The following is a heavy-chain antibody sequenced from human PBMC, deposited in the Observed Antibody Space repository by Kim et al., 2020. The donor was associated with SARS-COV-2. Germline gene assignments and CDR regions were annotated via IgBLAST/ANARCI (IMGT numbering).Heavy chain of an antibody. CDR1: GYTFTSYD. V-gene: IGHV1-8*01. CDR3: TRSPGGVTTFKNWFDP. J-gene: IGHJ5*02. CDR2: MNPNSGNT. Sequence: ASVKVSCKASGYTFTSYDINWVRQATGQGLEWMGWMNPNSGNTGYAQNFQGRVTMTRNTSISTAYMELSSLRSDDMAVYYCTRSPGGVTTFKNWFDPWGQ. D-gene: IGHD4-17*01.